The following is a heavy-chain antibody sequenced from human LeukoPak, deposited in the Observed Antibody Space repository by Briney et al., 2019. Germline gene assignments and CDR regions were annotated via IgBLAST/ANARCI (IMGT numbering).Heavy chain of an antibody. CDR3: ARGGQAGTGDL. Sequence: GGSLRLSCAASGFTFSNYAMHWVRQAPGKGLEWVAIIPYDGSSKYYADSVKGRFTISRDNAKDSLYLEMNSLRAEDTAVYYCARGGQAGTGDLWGQGTLVTVSS. D-gene: IGHD3-10*01. V-gene: IGHV3-30*03. CDR1: GFTFSNYA. CDR2: IPYDGSSK. J-gene: IGHJ5*02.